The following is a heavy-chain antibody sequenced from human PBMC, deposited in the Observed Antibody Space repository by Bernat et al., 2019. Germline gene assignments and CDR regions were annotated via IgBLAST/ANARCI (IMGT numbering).Heavy chain of an antibody. J-gene: IGHJ4*02. CDR1: GGSISSGGYY. CDR2: IYYSGST. D-gene: IGHD3-22*01. V-gene: IGHV4-31*03. Sequence: QVQLQQWGAGLLKPSETLSLTCTVSGGSISSGGYYWSWIRQHPGKGLEWIGYIYYSGSTYYNPYLKSRVTISVDTSKNQFSLKLSSVTAADTAVYYCARSPYYYDSSGYFDYWGQGTLVTVSS. CDR3: ARSPYYYDSSGYFDY.